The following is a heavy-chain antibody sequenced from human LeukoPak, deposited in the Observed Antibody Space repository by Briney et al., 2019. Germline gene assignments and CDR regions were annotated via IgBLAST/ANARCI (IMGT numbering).Heavy chain of an antibody. Sequence: GGSLRLSCATSGFTFRSYGMHWVRQAPGKGLEWVAFIRFDGRRKDYAESVKGRFNISRENSKNTLCLQMNSLKTEDTGVCYCAKDASRSWYKGDTLLDRGQGSMVIVSS. CDR2: IRFDGRRK. J-gene: IGHJ4*02. D-gene: IGHD6-13*01. CDR1: GFTFRSYG. V-gene: IGHV3-30*02. CDR3: AKDASRSWYKGDTLLD.